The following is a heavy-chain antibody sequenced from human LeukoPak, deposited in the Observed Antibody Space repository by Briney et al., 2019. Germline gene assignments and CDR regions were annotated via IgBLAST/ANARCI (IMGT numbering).Heavy chain of an antibody. V-gene: IGHV1-46*01. CDR2: INLSGSST. CDR1: GYTFTSYY. CDR3: ARDVGGSYFDY. D-gene: IGHD1-26*01. Sequence: ASVKVSCKASGYTFTSYYIHWVRQAPGQGLEWMAIINLSGSSTNYAQKSQGRVTMTRDTSTSTVYMELSSLRSEDTAVYYCARDVGGSYFDYWGQGTLVTVSS. J-gene: IGHJ4*02.